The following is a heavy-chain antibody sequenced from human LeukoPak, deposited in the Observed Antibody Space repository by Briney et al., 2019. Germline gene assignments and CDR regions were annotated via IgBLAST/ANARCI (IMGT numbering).Heavy chain of an antibody. CDR3: ATSSRTYSSADY. J-gene: IGHJ4*02. CDR2: IIPILGSA. V-gene: IGHV1-69*11. D-gene: IGHD6-25*01. CDR1: GGTFSSYA. Sequence: SVTVSCTASGGTFSSYAISWVRQATGQGLEWMGWIIPILGSANYAQSFQGRVTMTADESTSTAYMELSSLRSEDTAVYYCATSSRTYSSADYWGQGTLVTVSS.